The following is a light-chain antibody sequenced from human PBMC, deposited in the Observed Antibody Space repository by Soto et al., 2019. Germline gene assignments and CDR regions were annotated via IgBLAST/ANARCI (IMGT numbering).Light chain of an antibody. J-gene: IGKJ1*01. CDR1: QSVSST. CDR3: QQYNNWPWT. CDR2: GAS. Sequence: MTQSPSSVSASVGDRATLSCRASQSVSSTLAWYQQKPGQAPRLLIYGASTRATSFPARFSGSGSGTDFTLTISSLQSEDFAVYYCQQYNNWPWTFGQGTKVDIK. V-gene: IGKV3-15*01.